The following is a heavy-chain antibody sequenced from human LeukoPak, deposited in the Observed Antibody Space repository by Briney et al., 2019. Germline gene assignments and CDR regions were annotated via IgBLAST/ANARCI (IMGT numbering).Heavy chain of an antibody. V-gene: IGHV1-8*01. J-gene: IGHJ4*02. CDR3: ARGPPYCGGDCHFFDY. CDR1: GYTFTSYD. CDR2: MNPNSGNT. Sequence: ASVKVSCKASGYTFTSYDINWVRQATGQGLEWMGWMNPNSGNTGYAQKFQGRVTMTRNTSISTAYMELNSLRSEDTAVYYCARGPPYCGGDCHFFDYWGQGTLVTVSS. D-gene: IGHD2-21*02.